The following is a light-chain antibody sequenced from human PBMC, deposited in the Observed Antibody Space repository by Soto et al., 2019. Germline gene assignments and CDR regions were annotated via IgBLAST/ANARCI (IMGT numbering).Light chain of an antibody. J-gene: IGKJ5*01. CDR3: HQRQYWPPIT. V-gene: IGKV3D-20*02. Sequence: EIVLTQSPGTLSLSPGERATLSFRASQTVSSTFLAWYQQKPGQAPRLLIYGVSNRATGIPDRFSGSGSGTDFTLTISSLEPEDFAVYYCHQRQYWPPITFGQGTRLEI. CDR2: GVS. CDR1: QTVSSTF.